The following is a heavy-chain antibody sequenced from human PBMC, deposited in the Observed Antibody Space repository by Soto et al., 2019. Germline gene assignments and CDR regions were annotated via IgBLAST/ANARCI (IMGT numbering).Heavy chain of an antibody. CDR3: AREDGDLNWFDP. Sequence: EVQLVESGGGLVQPGGSLRLSCAASGFTFSSYSMNWVRQAPGKGLEWVSYIDSSSGTIYYADSVKGRFTISRDNAKNSQYLQMNSLRDEDTAVYYCAREDGDLNWFDPWGQGTLVTVSS. J-gene: IGHJ5*02. D-gene: IGHD4-17*01. CDR1: GFTFSSYS. V-gene: IGHV3-48*02. CDR2: IDSSSGTI.